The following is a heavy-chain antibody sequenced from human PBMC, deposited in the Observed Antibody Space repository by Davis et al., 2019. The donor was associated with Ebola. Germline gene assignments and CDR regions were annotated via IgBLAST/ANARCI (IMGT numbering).Heavy chain of an antibody. CDR2: ISSSSTI. D-gene: IGHD5-18*01. CDR1: GFTFSSYS. Sequence: GESLKISCAASGFTFSSYSMNWVRQAPGKGLEWVSYISSSSTIYYADSVKGRFTISRDNAKNSLYLQMNSLRDEDTAVYYCARGDTQPLSYYYYMDVWGKGTTVTVSS. CDR3: ARGDTQPLSYYYYMDV. V-gene: IGHV3-48*02. J-gene: IGHJ6*03.